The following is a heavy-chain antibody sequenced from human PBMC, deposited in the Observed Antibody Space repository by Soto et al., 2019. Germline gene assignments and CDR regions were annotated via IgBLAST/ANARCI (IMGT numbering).Heavy chain of an antibody. CDR1: GITISNYP. J-gene: IGHJ4*02. CDR2: ISGSGDRT. D-gene: IGHD3-10*01. V-gene: IGHV3-23*01. CDR3: VKDDGGSPSTPPL. Sequence: EVQLLESGGGLVQPGGSLRLSFAASGITISNYPMSWVRQAPGKGLEWVSGISGSGDRTYYADSAKGRFTISKDISKNSLSLQVDSLGVDDTAVYFCVKDDGGSPSTPPLWGQGTLVPVSS.